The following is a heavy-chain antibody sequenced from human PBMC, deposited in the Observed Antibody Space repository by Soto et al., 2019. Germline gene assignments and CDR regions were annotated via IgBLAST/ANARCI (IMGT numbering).Heavy chain of an antibody. CDR1: GFTFSSYA. CDR3: ARDRKYDFWSRYYYYGMDV. Sequence: SLRLSCAASGFTFSSYAMHWVRQAPGKGLEWVAVISYDGSNKYYADSVKGRFTISRDNSKNTLYLQMNSLRAEDTAVYYCARDRKYDFWSRYYYYGMDVWGQGTTVTVSS. J-gene: IGHJ6*02. D-gene: IGHD3-3*01. V-gene: IGHV3-30-3*01. CDR2: ISYDGSNK.